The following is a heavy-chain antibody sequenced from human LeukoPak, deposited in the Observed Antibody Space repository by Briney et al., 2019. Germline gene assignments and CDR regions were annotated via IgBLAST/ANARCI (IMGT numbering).Heavy chain of an antibody. J-gene: IGHJ4*02. CDR2: IRYDGNIK. D-gene: IGHD3-22*01. CDR3: AKGRYLDSSGYPIDY. V-gene: IGHV3-30*02. Sequence: GGSLRLSCAATGFTFSSYDMHWVRQAPGKGLGWVAFIRYDGNIKYFADSVKGRFTISRDSSKNTLYLQMDSLRPEDTALYYCAKGRYLDSSGYPIDYWGQGTLVTVSS. CDR1: GFTFSSYD.